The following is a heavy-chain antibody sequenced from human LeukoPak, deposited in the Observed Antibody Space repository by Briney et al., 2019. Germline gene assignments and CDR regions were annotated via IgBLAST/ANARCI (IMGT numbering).Heavy chain of an antibody. J-gene: IGHJ6*03. CDR2: IYTSGST. Sequence: PSETLSLTCTVSGGSISSGSYYWSWIRQPAGKGLEWIGRIYTSGSTNYNPSLKSRVTISVDTSQNQFSLKLSSVTAADTAVYYCARDRGASITIFGVVIPGDYYYYYMDVWGKGTTVTVSS. D-gene: IGHD3-3*01. CDR1: GGSISSGSYY. CDR3: ARDRGASITIFGVVIPGDYYYYYMDV. V-gene: IGHV4-61*02.